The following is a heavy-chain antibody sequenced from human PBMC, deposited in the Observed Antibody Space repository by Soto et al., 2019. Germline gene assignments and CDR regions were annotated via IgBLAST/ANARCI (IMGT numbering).Heavy chain of an antibody. Sequence: GGSLGLSCAASGFTFSSYAMHWVRQAPGKGLEWVAVISYDGSNKYYADSVQGRFTLSRDNSKNTLYLQMNSLRDEDTAVYYCARSWQQLTVRWFDPWGQGTLVTVSS. J-gene: IGHJ5*02. V-gene: IGHV3-30-3*01. CDR2: ISYDGSNK. CDR3: ARSWQQLTVRWFDP. CDR1: GFTFSSYA. D-gene: IGHD6-13*01.